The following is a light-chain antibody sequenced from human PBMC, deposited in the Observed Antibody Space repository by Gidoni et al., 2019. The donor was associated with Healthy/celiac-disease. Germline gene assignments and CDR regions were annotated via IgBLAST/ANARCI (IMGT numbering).Light chain of an antibody. V-gene: IGKV2-28*01. CDR3: MQALQTPRT. CDR1: QSLLHSNGYNY. Sequence: VMTQSPLSLPVTPGEPASISCRSSQSLLHSNGYNYLDWYLQKPGQSPQLLIYLGSNRASGVPDRFSGSGSGTDFTLKISRVEAEDVGVYYCMQALQTPRTFGQGTKLEIK. CDR2: LGS. J-gene: IGKJ2*01.